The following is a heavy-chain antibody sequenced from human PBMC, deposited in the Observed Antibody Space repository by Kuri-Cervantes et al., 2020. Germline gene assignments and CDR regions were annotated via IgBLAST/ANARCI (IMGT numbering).Heavy chain of an antibody. CDR3: ARDLNWFDP. J-gene: IGHJ5*02. CDR2: IIPIFGTA. CDR1: GGTFSYSA. V-gene: IGHV1-69*06. Sequence: SVKVSCKASGGTFSYSAISWVRQAPGQGLEWMGGIIPIFGTANYAQKFQGRITITADKSTSTAYMELRSLRSDDTAVYYCARDLNWFDPWGQGTLVTVSS.